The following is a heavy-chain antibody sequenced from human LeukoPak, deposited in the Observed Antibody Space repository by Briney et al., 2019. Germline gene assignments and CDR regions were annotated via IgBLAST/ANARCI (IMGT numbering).Heavy chain of an antibody. CDR1: GGSISSSSYY. D-gene: IGHD3-3*01. V-gene: IGHV4-39*07. J-gene: IGHJ5*02. CDR3: ARGLKERITIFGVVIIRGRWFDP. CDR2: IYYSGST. Sequence: SETLSLTCTVSGGSISSSSYYWGWIRQPPGKGLEWIGSIYYSGSTYYNPSLKSRVTISVDTSKNQFSLKLSSVTAADTAVYYCARGLKERITIFGVVIIRGRWFDPWGQGTLVTVSS.